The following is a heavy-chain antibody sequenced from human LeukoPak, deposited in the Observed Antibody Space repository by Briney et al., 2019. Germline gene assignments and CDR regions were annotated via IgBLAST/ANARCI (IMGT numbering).Heavy chain of an antibody. D-gene: IGHD4-23*01. V-gene: IGHV3-23*01. Sequence: GGSLRLSCAPSGFTFSSYAMSWVRQAPGKGLEWVSGISASAHRTHYADSMKGRFTVSRDNYKNTLSLQMNSLRADDTAVYYCAKDLGGNSAYYFDFWGQGTLVTVSS. CDR2: ISASAHRT. J-gene: IGHJ4*02. CDR3: AKDLGGNSAYYFDF. CDR1: GFTFSSYA.